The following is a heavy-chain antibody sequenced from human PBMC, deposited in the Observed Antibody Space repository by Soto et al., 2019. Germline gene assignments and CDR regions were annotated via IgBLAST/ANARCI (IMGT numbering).Heavy chain of an antibody. Sequence: SETLSLTCAVSGGSISSGGYSWSWIRQPPGKGLERIGYIYHSGSTYYNPSLKSRVTISVDRSKNQFSLRLSSVTAADTAVYYCARAQLLWFGELSAPDGMDVWGQGTTVTVSS. CDR2: IYHSGST. V-gene: IGHV4-30-2*01. CDR1: GGSISSGGYS. CDR3: ARAQLLWFGELSAPDGMDV. D-gene: IGHD3-10*01. J-gene: IGHJ6*02.